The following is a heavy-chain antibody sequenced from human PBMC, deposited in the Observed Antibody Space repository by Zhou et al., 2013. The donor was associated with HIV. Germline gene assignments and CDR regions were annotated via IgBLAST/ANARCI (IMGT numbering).Heavy chain of an antibody. CDR3: AGYSSGYNWLRY. CDR1: GYSLSAYY. D-gene: IGHD3-22*01. V-gene: IGHV1-2*02. CDR2: LHPTYGDI. Sequence: QGQLVQSGTEVKNPGASVKVSCKASGYSLSAYYMHWVRQAPGQGLEWMGWLHPTYGDIKYAPSFQGRVIMTLDTSINTAYMELHRLTSDDTAVYYCAGYSSGYNWLRYWGQGTLVTVSS. J-gene: IGHJ4*02.